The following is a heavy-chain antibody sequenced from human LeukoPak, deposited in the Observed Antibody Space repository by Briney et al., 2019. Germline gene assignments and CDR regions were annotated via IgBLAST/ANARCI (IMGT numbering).Heavy chain of an antibody. CDR1: GYTLMELS. J-gene: IGHJ6*03. CDR3: ATGHCNTSSWYYQYMDV. CDR2: FDPEDGES. Sequence: ASVKVSCKFAGYTLMELSMHRVRQAPAKGLQWMGVFDPEDGESIIAQKFQGRLTMTEHTSTDTAYMELNSLTSEDAAMYYCATGHCNTSSWYYQYMDVRGKGT. D-gene: IGHD2-2*01. V-gene: IGHV1-24*01.